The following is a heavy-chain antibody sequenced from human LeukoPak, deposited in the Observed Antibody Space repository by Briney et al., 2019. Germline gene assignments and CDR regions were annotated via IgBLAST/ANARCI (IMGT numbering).Heavy chain of an antibody. CDR1: GFTFSSYG. CDR2: ISYDGSNK. CDR3: AKERDYYYYYYMDV. J-gene: IGHJ6*03. V-gene: IGHV3-30*18. Sequence: GGSLRLSCAASGFTFSSYGMHWVRQAPGKGLEWVAVISYDGSNKYYADSVKGRFTISRDNSKNTLYLQMNSLRAEDTAVYYCAKERDYYYYYYMDVWGKGTTVTVSS.